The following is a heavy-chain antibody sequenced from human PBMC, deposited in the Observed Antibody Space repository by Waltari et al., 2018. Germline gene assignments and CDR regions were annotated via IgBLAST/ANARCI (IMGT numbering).Heavy chain of an antibody. CDR3: ARASGSYPRRRGGMDV. D-gene: IGHD1-26*01. CDR2: SYYSGST. Sequence: QVQLQESGPGLVKPSETLSLTCTVPGGSISSYYWSWTRQPPGKGLELIGYSYYSGSTNYNPSLKSRVTISVDTSKNQFSLKLSSVTAADTAVYYCARASGSYPRRRGGMDVWGQGTTVTVSS. J-gene: IGHJ6*02. V-gene: IGHV4-59*01. CDR1: GGSISSYY.